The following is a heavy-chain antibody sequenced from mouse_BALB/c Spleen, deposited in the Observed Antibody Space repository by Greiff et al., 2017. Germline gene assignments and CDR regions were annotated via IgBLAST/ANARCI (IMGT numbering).Heavy chain of an antibody. CDR1: GYTFTSYV. J-gene: IGHJ2*01. CDR3: ARSGTRYFDY. D-gene: IGHD4-1*01. Sequence: SGPELVKPGASVKMSCKASGYTFTSYVMHWVKQKPGQGLEWIGYINPYNAGTKYNEKFKGKATLTSDKSSSTAYMELSSLTSEDSAVYYCARSGTRYFDYWGQGTTLTVSS. V-gene: IGHV1-14*01. CDR2: INPYNAGT.